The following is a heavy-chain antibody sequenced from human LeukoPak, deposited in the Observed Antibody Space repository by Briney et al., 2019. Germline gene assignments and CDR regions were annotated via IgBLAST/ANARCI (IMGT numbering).Heavy chain of an antibody. D-gene: IGHD3-10*01. CDR2: INHSGST. Sequence: SETLSLTCTVSGGSISSSSYYWGWIRQPPGKGLEWIGEINHSGSTNYNPSLKSRVTISVDTSKNQFSLKLSSVTAADTAVYYCARSHIWFGRNWFDPWGQGTLVTVSS. V-gene: IGHV4-39*07. CDR1: GGSISSSSYY. CDR3: ARSHIWFGRNWFDP. J-gene: IGHJ5*02.